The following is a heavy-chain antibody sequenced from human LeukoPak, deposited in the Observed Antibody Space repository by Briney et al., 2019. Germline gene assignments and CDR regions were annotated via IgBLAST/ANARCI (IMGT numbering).Heavy chain of an antibody. CDR3: XRGRLWYDY. CDR2: ISWNSGSI. J-gene: IGHJ4*02. CDR1: GFTFDDYA. Sequence: GGSLRLSCAASGFTFDDYAMHWVRQAPGKGLEWVSGISWNSGSIGYADSVKGRFTISRDNAKNSLYLQMNSLRAEDTAVYYXXRGRLWYDYWGQGTLVTVSS. V-gene: IGHV3-9*01. D-gene: IGHD5-18*01.